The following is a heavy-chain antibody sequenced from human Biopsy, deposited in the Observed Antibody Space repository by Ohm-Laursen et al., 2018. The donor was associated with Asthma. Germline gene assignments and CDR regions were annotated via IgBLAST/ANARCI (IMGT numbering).Heavy chain of an antibody. CDR1: GFTFSSYA. CDR3: ARDLRSDNWNPWGMDV. D-gene: IGHD1-20*01. J-gene: IGHJ6*02. CDR2: ISSSGAST. V-gene: IGHV3-23*01. Sequence: SLRLSCAASGFTFSSYAMSWVRQAPGKGLEWVSSISSSGASTYYADSVKGRFTFSRDNSQNTLSLEMNSLRVEDTAVYYCARDLRSDNWNPWGMDVWGLGTTVTVSS.